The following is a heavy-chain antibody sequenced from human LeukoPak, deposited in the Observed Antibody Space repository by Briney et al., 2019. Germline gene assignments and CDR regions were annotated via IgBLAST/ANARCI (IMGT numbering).Heavy chain of an antibody. CDR1: GFTFSSYA. CDR2: ISNNGGST. Sequence: GGSLRLSCAASGFTFSSYAMHWVRQAPGKGLEYVSAISNNGGSTYYANPMKGRFTISRDNSKNTLYLQMGSLRAEDMAVYYCARYRAAVGFDYWGQGTLVTVSS. CDR3: ARYRAAVGFDY. J-gene: IGHJ4*02. V-gene: IGHV3-64*01. D-gene: IGHD6-13*01.